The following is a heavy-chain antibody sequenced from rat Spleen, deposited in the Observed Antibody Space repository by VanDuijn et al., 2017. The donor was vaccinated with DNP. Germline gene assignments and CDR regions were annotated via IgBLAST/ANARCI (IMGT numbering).Heavy chain of an antibody. D-gene: IGHD3-1*01. J-gene: IGHJ4*01. V-gene: IGHV5-31*01. CDR1: GFTFNDYW. CDR3: ARHPPTDAMDG. CDR2: VTSSGGGT. Sequence: EVQLVESGGGLVQPGRSLKLSCAASGFTFNDYWMTWIRQAPGKGLEWVACVTSSGGGTYYPDSVKGRFTISRDNAKSTLYLQMNSLSSEDMATYYCARHPPTDAMDGWGRGTSVTVSS.